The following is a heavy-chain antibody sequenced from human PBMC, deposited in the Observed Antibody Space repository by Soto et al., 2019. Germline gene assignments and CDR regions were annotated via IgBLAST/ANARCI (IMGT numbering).Heavy chain of an antibody. CDR3: ARLSPANYIAVAAQAAFDI. CDR1: GYTFTSYY. J-gene: IGHJ3*02. Sequence: ASVKVSCKASGYTFTSYYMHWVRQAPGQGLEWMGIINPSGGSTSYAQKFQGRVTMTRDTSTSTVYMELSSLRSEDTAVYYCARLSPANYIAVAAQAAFDIWGQGTMVTVSS. CDR2: INPSGGST. D-gene: IGHD6-19*01. V-gene: IGHV1-46*01.